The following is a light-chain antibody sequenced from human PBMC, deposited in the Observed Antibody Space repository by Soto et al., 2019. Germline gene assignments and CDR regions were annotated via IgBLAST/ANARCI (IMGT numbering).Light chain of an antibody. V-gene: IGKV3-20*01. CDR2: GAS. CDR3: QQCNDSPLT. Sequence: EIVFTQSPGTLSLSPGERATLSCRASQSISSSSLAWYQQKPGQAPRLLIYGASSRATGIPDRFSGSGSGADFTLTISRLEPEDFVVYYCQQCNDSPLTFGGGTKVDIK. CDR1: QSISSSS. J-gene: IGKJ4*01.